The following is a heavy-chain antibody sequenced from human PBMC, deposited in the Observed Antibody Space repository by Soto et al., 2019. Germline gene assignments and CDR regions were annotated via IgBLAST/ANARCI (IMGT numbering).Heavy chain of an antibody. V-gene: IGHV1-69*06. CDR3: ARDGYYGSGSYYNENYYYYYGMDV. CDR2: IIPIFGTA. Sequence: QVQLVQSEAEVKKPGSSVKVSCKASGGTFSSYAISWVRQAPGQGLEWMGGIIPIFGTANYAQKFQGRVTITADKSTSTAYMELSSLRSEDTAVYYCARDGYYGSGSYYNENYYYYYGMDVWGQGTTVTVSS. CDR1: GGTFSSYA. J-gene: IGHJ6*02. D-gene: IGHD3-10*01.